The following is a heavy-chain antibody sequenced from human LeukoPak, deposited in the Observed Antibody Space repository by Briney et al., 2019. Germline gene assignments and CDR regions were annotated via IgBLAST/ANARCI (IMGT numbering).Heavy chain of an antibody. CDR2: ISAYNGNT. CDR3: ARDLVGPGTPWARAPNWEVIDY. V-gene: IGHV1-18*01. D-gene: IGHD1-1*01. J-gene: IGHJ4*02. CDR1: GYTFTSYG. Sequence: ASVKISCTASGYTFTSYGISWVRQAPGQGLEWMGWISAYNGNTNYAQKLQGRVTMTTDTSTSTAYMELRSLRSDDTAVYYCARDLVGPGTPWARAPNWEVIDYWGQGTLVTVSS.